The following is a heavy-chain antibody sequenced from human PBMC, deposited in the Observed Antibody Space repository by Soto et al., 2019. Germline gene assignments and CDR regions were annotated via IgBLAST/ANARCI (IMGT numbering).Heavy chain of an antibody. J-gene: IGHJ6*02. D-gene: IGHD5-18*01. CDR2: IIPIFGTA. Sequence: SVKVSCKASGGTFSTYAISWVRQAPGQGLEWVGGIIPIFGTANYAQKFQGRVTITADESMSTAYMELSSLRSEDTAVYYCARAAYSYGTAYLSYYYGMDVWGQGTTVTVSS. V-gene: IGHV1-69*13. CDR3: ARAAYSYGTAYLSYYYGMDV. CDR1: GGTFSTYA.